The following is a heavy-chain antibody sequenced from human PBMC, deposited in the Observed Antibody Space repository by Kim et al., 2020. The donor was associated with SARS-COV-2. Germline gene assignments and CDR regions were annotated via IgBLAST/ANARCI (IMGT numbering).Heavy chain of an antibody. CDR3: ARHQNYYDILDY. D-gene: IGHD3-9*01. J-gene: IGHJ4*02. CDR1: GYSFTSYW. Sequence: GESLKISCKGSGYSFTSYWISWVRQMPGKGLEWMGRIDPSDSYTNYSPSFQGHVTISADKSISTAYLQWSSLKASDTAMYYCARHQNYYDILDYWGQGTLVTVSS. V-gene: IGHV5-10-1*01. CDR2: IDPSDSYT.